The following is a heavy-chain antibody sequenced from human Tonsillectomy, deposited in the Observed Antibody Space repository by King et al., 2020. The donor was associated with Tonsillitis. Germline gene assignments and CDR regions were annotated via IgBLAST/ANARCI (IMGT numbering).Heavy chain of an antibody. CDR1: GFTFNTWS. D-gene: IGHD4-17*01. Sequence: DVQLVESGGGLVRPGGSLRLSCAPSGFTFNTWSMNWVRQAPGKGLEWVSSISSSSSYIYYADSMKGRFIISRDNAQNLLYLQMNNLRPEDTAVYYCARDPTPYGGGYSDYWGQGTLVTVS. J-gene: IGHJ4*02. V-gene: IGHV3-21*01. CDR2: ISSSSSYI. CDR3: ARDPTPYGGGYSDY.